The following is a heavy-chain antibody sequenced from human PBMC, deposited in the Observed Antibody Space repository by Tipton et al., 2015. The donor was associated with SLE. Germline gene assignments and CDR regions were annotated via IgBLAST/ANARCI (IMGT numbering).Heavy chain of an antibody. Sequence: SLRLSCAASGFTFDDYGMSWVRQAPGKGLEWVSVTYNSGTTYYADSVKGRFTISRDNSKNTLYLQMNSLRTEDTAMYYCARERIGFDYWGQGALVTVSS. D-gene: IGHD2/OR15-2a*01. J-gene: IGHJ4*02. CDR3: ARERIGFDY. V-gene: IGHV3-66*03. CDR2: TYNSGTT. CDR1: GFTFDDYG.